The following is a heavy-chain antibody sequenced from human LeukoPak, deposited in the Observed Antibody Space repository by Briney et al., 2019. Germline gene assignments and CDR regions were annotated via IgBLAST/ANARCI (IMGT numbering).Heavy chain of an antibody. V-gene: IGHV3-23*01. D-gene: IGHD3-10*01. CDR3: VKDAFYASGTYYNS. CDR2: IGGSTSGA. CDR1: GFTFSSYG. Sequence: GGSLRLSCAASGFTFSSYGMSWVRQAPGKGLEWVSAIGGSTSGAYYADSVKGRFTISRDNSKNTLSLQMNSLGAEDTAVYYCVKDAFYASGTYYNSWGQGTLVTVSS. J-gene: IGHJ5*02.